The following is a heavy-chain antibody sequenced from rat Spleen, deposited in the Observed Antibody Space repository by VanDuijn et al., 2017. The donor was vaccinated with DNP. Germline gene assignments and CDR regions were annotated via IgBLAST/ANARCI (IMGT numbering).Heavy chain of an antibody. J-gene: IGHJ2*01. D-gene: IGHD1-11*01. CDR3: ARGPNYGGWPDFFDY. CDR1: GFNFNDYW. CDR2: INKDSSPI. Sequence: EVKLVESGGGLVQPGRSLKLSCAAFGFNFNDYWMGWVRQAPGKGLEWIGEINKDSSPINYSPSLKDKFTISRDNAQNTLYLQVSNLGAEDTAIYYCARGPNYGGWPDFFDYWGQGVMVTVSS. V-gene: IGHV4-2*01.